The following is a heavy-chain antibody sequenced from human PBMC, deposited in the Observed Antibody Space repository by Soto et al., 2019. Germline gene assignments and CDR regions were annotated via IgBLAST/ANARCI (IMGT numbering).Heavy chain of an antibody. CDR3: ARVPYYDYIWGSQNLNWFDP. J-gene: IGHJ5*02. D-gene: IGHD3-16*01. V-gene: IGHV3-21*01. Sequence: EVQLVESGGGLVKPGGSLRLSCAASGFTFSSYSMNWVRQAPGKGLEWVSSISSSSSYIYYADSVKGRFTISRDNAKNSLYLQMNSLRAEDTAVYYCARVPYYDYIWGSQNLNWFDPWGQGTLVTVSS. CDR1: GFTFSSYS. CDR2: ISSSSSYI.